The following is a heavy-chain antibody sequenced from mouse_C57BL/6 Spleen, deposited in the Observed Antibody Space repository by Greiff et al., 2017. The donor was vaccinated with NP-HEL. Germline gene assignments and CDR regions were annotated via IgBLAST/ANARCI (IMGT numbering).Heavy chain of an antibody. V-gene: IGHV1-19*01. CDR2: INPYNGGT. J-gene: IGHJ4*01. Sequence: EVQLQQSGPVLVKPGASVKMSCKASGYTFTDYYMNWVKQSHGKSLEWIGVINPYNGGTSYNQKFKGKATLTVDKSSSTAYMELNSLTSEDSAVYYCARRGIYYDYDGYAMDYWGQGTSVTVSS. D-gene: IGHD2-4*01. CDR1: GYTFTDYY. CDR3: ARRGIYYDYDGYAMDY.